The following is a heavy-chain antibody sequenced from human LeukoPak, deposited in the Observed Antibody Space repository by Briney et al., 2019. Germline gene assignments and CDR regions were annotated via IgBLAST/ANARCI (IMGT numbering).Heavy chain of an antibody. V-gene: IGHV4-59*08. CDR1: GASISSYF. J-gene: IGHJ4*02. Sequence: SETLSLTCTVSGASISSYFWSWIRQPPGKGLEWIGYMQYSGSTNYNPSLKSRVTISVDTSKNQFSLKLSSVTAADTAVYYCARAPGPIPETPDYWGQGTLVTVSS. CDR2: MQYSGST. CDR3: ARAPGPIPETPDY. D-gene: IGHD3-10*01.